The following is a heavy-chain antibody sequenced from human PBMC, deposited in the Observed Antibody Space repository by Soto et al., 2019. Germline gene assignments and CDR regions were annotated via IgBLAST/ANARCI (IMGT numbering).Heavy chain of an antibody. CDR1: GFTFSSYE. D-gene: IGHD4-17*01. CDR3: ASFVTTDDSDP. V-gene: IGHV3-48*03. Sequence: EVQLVESGGGLVQPGGSLRLSCAASGFTFSSYEMNWVRQAPGKGLEWVSYISSSGSTIYYADSVKGRFTISRDNAKNSLYLQMNSLRAEDTAVYYCASFVTTDDSDPWGQGTLVTVSS. CDR2: ISSSGSTI. J-gene: IGHJ5*02.